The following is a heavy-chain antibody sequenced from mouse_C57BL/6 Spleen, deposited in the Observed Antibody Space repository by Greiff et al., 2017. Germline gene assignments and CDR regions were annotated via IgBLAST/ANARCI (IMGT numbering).Heavy chain of an antibody. CDR3: AKNWDIYYYAMDY. CDR2: ISSGSSTI. CDR1: GFTFSDYG. V-gene: IGHV5-17*01. D-gene: IGHD4-1*01. Sequence: EVQLMESGGGLVKPGGSLKLSCAASGFTFSDYGMHWVRQAPEKGLEWVAYISSGSSTIYYADTVKGRFTISRDNAKNTLFLQMTSLRSEDTAMYYCAKNWDIYYYAMDYWGQGTSVTVSS. J-gene: IGHJ4*01.